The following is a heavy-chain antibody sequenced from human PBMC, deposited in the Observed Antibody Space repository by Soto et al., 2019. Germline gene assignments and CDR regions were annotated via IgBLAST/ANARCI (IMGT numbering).Heavy chain of an antibody. D-gene: IGHD3-9*01. Sequence: QVQLVQSGAEVKKPGSSVKVSCKASGGTFSSYAISWVRQAPGQGLEWMGGIIPIFGTANYAQKFQGRVTITADESTSTAYMELSSVRSEDTAVYYCAREKVVGAILTGSYYYYGMDVWGQGTTVTVSS. J-gene: IGHJ6*02. CDR2: IIPIFGTA. V-gene: IGHV1-69*01. CDR1: GGTFSSYA. CDR3: AREKVVGAILTGSYYYYGMDV.